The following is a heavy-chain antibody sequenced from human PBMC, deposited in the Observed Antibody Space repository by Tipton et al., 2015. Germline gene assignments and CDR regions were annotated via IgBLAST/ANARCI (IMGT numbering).Heavy chain of an antibody. D-gene: IGHD6-19*01. Sequence: SLRLSCAASGFSFSSYGIHWVRQAPGKGLEWVALISYDGSDKYYADSVKGRFTISRDSSENTLYLQMNSLRAEDTAVYYCARTIPVAGTYGMDVWGQGTTVTVSS. CDR2: ISYDGSDK. V-gene: IGHV3-30*05. CDR1: GFSFSSYG. CDR3: ARTIPVAGTYGMDV. J-gene: IGHJ6*02.